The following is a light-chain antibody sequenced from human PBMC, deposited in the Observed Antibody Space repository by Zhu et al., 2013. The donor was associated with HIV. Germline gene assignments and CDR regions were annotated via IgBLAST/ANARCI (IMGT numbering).Light chain of an antibody. CDR2: GAS. CDR3: QHYGRSSYT. Sequence: TQSPSFLSASVGDRVTITCRASQGISSWLAWYQQKPGQAPRLLIYGASSRATGIPDRFSGSGSGTDFILTITRLEPEDFAVYYCQHYGRSSYTFGQGTKLEIK. V-gene: IGKV3-20*01. CDR1: QGISSW. J-gene: IGKJ2*01.